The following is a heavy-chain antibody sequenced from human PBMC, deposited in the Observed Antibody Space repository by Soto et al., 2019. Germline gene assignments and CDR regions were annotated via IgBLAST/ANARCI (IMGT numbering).Heavy chain of an antibody. D-gene: IGHD3-10*01. Sequence: GASVKVSCKASGYTLTSYYMHWVRQAPGQGLEWMGIINPSGGSTSYAQKFQGRVTMTRDTSTSTVYMELSSLRSEDTAVYYCARDLLLTMVGGVPDWFDPWGQGTLVTVSS. CDR3: ARDLLLTMVGGVPDWFDP. CDR1: GYTLTSYY. J-gene: IGHJ5*02. V-gene: IGHV1-46*03. CDR2: INPSGGST.